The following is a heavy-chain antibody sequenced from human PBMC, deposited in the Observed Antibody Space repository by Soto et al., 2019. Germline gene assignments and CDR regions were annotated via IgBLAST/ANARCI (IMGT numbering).Heavy chain of an antibody. Sequence: QITLKEPGPTLVKPTQTLTLTCTFSAFSLTTSGVSVGWNRQPPGNALEWLPSIYWNDDKPYRPSLKSRLTLAKDNSKKQVVLTMTNMDPVDTATYFCAYRVGSRGSFDYWGQGTLVTVSS. V-gene: IGHV2-5*01. CDR3: AYRVGSRGSFDY. D-gene: IGHD6-25*01. CDR2: IYWNDDK. CDR1: AFSLTTSGVS. J-gene: IGHJ4*02.